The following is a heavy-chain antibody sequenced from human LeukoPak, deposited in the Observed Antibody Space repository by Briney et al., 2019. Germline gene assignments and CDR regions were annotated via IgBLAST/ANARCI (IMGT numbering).Heavy chain of an antibody. CDR2: IYYSGSI. Sequence: PSETLSLTCTVSGGSISSHYWSWIRQPPGKGLEWIGYIYYSGSINYNPSLKSRVTISVDTSKNQFSLKLSSVTAADTAVYYCARVSHYGAKDRYYFDYWGQGTLVAVSS. J-gene: IGHJ4*02. D-gene: IGHD4-17*01. V-gene: IGHV4-59*11. CDR1: GGSISSHY. CDR3: ARVSHYGAKDRYYFDY.